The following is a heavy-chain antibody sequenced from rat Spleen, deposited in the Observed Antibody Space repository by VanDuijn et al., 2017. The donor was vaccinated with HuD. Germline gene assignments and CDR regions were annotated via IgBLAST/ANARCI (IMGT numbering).Heavy chain of an antibody. CDR2: ISYDGGST. V-gene: IGHV5-29*01. CDR3: ARVGTRVSRFAY. J-gene: IGHJ3*01. D-gene: IGHD1-4*01. Sequence: EVQLVETGGGLVQPGRSLKLSCVASGFTFSNYGMAWVRQAPKKGLEWVAYISYDGGSTYYRDSVKGRFTISRDNTKNTLYLQMDSLRSEDTATYYCARVGTRVSRFAYWGQGTLVTVSS. CDR1: GFTFSNYG.